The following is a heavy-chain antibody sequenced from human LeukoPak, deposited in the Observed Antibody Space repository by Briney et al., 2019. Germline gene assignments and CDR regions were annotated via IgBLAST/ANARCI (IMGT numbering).Heavy chain of an antibody. CDR3: ARDPTQYLRYGHFDY. Sequence: PGGSLRLSCAASGFTFSNYAMSWVRQAPGKGLEWVSVISGSGGSTYYADSVKGRFTISRDNSKNTLYLQMNRLTVEDTAVYYCARDPTQYLRYGHFDYWGQGTLVTVSS. D-gene: IGHD5/OR15-5a*01. CDR2: ISGSGGST. CDR1: GFTFSNYA. J-gene: IGHJ4*02. V-gene: IGHV3-23*01.